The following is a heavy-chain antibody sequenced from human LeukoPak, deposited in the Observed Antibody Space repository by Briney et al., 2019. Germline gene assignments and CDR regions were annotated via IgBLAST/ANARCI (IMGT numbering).Heavy chain of an antibody. V-gene: IGHV4-39*01. Sequence: PWETLSLTCTVSGGSITNDDYYWGWIRQPPGKGLQWVGNIHYSGSTYYNPSLKSRVTMSVDTSGNQFSLKLSSVAAADMAAYYCARLSQYSSTWRAANWFDPSGQGNLVTVSS. D-gene: IGHD6-13*01. J-gene: IGHJ5*02. CDR1: GGSITNDDYY. CDR2: IHYSGST. CDR3: ARLSQYSSTWRAANWFDP.